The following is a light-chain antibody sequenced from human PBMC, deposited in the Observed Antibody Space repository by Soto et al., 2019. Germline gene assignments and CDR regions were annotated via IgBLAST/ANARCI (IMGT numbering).Light chain of an antibody. CDR3: QQYNSHPFT. J-gene: IGKJ4*01. V-gene: IGKV1-16*02. Sequence: DIPMTQSPSSLSASVGDRVTITCRASQDISNSLAWFQQKPGKAPKSLIYAASNLRSGVPSKFSGSRSGADFTLTITTLQPEDSATYYCQQYNSHPFTFGSQTQVEIK. CDR2: AAS. CDR1: QDISNS.